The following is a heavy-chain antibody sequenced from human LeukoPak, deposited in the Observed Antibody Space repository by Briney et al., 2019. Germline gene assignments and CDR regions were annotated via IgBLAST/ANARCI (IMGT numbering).Heavy chain of an antibody. J-gene: IGHJ4*02. Sequence: GGSLRLSCAASGFTFSSYGMSWVRQAPGKGLERVSAISGSGGSTYYADSVKGRFTISRDNSKNTVYLEMSSLRAEDTAVYYCAKDDAWLRFGEWSQGTLVTVSS. V-gene: IGHV3-23*01. CDR2: ISGSGGST. D-gene: IGHD3-10*01. CDR3: AKDDAWLRFGE. CDR1: GFTFSSYG.